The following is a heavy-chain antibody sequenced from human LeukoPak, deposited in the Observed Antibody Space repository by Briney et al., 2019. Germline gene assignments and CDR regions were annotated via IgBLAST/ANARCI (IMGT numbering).Heavy chain of an antibody. Sequence: SVKVSCKASGGTFSSYAISWVRQAPGQGLEWMGGIIPIFGTANYAQKFQGRVTITADESTSTAYMKLSSLRSEDTAVYYCARNSGSYHDAFDIWGQGTMVTVSS. V-gene: IGHV1-69*13. CDR2: IIPIFGTA. CDR1: GGTFSSYA. CDR3: ARNSGSYHDAFDI. D-gene: IGHD1-26*01. J-gene: IGHJ3*02.